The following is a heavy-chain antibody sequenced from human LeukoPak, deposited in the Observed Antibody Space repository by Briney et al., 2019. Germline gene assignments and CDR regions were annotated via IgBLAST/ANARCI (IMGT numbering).Heavy chain of an antibody. J-gene: IGHJ4*02. Sequence: ASVKTSRKASGYTFTGYYMHWERQAPGQGPDWTRWINPNSGGTNYAQKFQGRVTMTGDTSISTAYMELSRLRSDDTAVYYCARDLSLAVPVQGYWGQGTLVTVSS. CDR1: GYTFTGYY. V-gene: IGHV1-2*02. CDR2: INPNSGGT. CDR3: ARDLSLAVPVQGY. D-gene: IGHD6-19*01.